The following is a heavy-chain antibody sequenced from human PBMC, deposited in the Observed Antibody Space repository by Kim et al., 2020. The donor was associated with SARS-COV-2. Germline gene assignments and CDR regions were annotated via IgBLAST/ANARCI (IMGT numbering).Heavy chain of an antibody. CDR2: IIPIFGTA. CDR1: GGTFSSYA. D-gene: IGHD2-2*01. V-gene: IGHV1-69*13. Sequence: SVKVSCKASGGTFSSYAISWVRQAPGQGLEWMGGIIPIFGTANYAQKFQGRVTITADESTSTAYMELSSLRSEDTAVYYCASQTDIVVVPAATGGFDYWGQGTLVTVSS. J-gene: IGHJ4*02. CDR3: ASQTDIVVVPAATGGFDY.